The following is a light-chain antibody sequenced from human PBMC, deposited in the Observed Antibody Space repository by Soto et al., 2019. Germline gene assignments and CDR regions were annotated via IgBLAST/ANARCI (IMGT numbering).Light chain of an antibody. V-gene: IGLV2-8*01. Sequence: QSALTQPPSASGSPGQSVAISCTGTSSDVGGYNYVSWYQQHPGKAPKLMIYEVNKRPSGVPDRFSGSKSGNTASLTVSGLQAEDEADYYCSSYACSSNVFGTGTKGTVL. CDR1: SSDVGGYNY. J-gene: IGLJ1*01. CDR2: EVN. CDR3: SSYACSSNV.